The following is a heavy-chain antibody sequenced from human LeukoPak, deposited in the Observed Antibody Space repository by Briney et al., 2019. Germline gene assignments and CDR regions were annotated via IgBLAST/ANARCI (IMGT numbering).Heavy chain of an antibody. CDR3: AKDRGRSTVTTYPYLRYFDL. CDR2: IYSGGST. Sequence: GGSLRLSCAASGFTVSSNYMSWVRQAPGKGLEWVSVIYSGGSTYYAASVKGRFTISRDDSKNTLYLQMNSLRAEDTALYYCAKDRGRSTVTTYPYLRYFDLWGRGTLVTVSS. V-gene: IGHV3-53*05. CDR1: GFTVSSNY. D-gene: IGHD4-17*01. J-gene: IGHJ2*01.